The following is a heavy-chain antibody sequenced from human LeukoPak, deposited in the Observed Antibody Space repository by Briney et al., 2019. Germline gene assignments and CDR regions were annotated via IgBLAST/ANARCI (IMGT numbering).Heavy chain of an antibody. CDR3: ARCGRVPAAIPACGGFDS. Sequence: SETLSLTCAVSGGSISSSNWWSWVRQPPGKGLEWIGEIYHSGSTNYNPSLKSRVTISVDTSKNQFSLKLSSVTAADTAVYYCARCGRVPAAIPACGGFDSWGQGTLVTVSS. V-gene: IGHV4-4*02. CDR2: IYHSGST. J-gene: IGHJ4*02. D-gene: IGHD2-2*01. CDR1: GGSISSSNW.